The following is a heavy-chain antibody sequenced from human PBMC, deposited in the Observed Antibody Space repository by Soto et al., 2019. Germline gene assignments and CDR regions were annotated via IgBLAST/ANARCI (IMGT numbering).Heavy chain of an antibody. CDR3: AKSLNPATSFDY. J-gene: IGHJ4*02. CDR1: GFTFSSYA. Sequence: GGSLRLSCAASGFTFSSYAMNWVRQAPGKGPEWVSLISVTGDTYYADSVKGRFTISRDNSKNTLFLQMSSLRAEDTAVYYCAKSLNPATSFDYWGQGTLVTVS. V-gene: IGHV3-23*01. CDR2: ISVTGDT.